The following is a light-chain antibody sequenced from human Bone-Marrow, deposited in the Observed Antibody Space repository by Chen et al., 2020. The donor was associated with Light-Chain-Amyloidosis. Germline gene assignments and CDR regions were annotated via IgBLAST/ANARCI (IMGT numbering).Light chain of an antibody. Sequence: SYVRTQPSSVSVAPGQTATIACGGNNIGSTSVHWYQQTPGQAPQLVVYDDSDLPSGIPERLSGSNSGETASVTISSVEAGDEAYYYCQVWDRGSDRPVFGGGTQLTVL. J-gene: IGLJ3*02. CDR2: DDS. CDR1: NIGSTS. CDR3: QVWDRGSDRPV. V-gene: IGLV3-21*02.